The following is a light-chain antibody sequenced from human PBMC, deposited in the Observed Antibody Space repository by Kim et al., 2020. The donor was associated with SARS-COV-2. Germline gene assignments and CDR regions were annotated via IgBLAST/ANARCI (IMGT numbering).Light chain of an antibody. V-gene: IGLV3-19*01. Sequence: SSELTQDPAVSVALGQTVRITCQGDSLRRYYATWYQQKPGQATVLVIYGKNNRPSGIPDRFSGSSSGNTASLTITGAQAEDEAAYYCNSWDSSTNHVVFG. CDR3: NSWDSSTNHVV. J-gene: IGLJ2*01. CDR2: GKN. CDR1: SLRRYY.